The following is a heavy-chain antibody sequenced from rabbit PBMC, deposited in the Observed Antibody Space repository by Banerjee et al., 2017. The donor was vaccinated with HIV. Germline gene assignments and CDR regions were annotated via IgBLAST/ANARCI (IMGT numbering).Heavy chain of an antibody. D-gene: IGHD8-1*01. Sequence: QEQLEESGGDLVKPEGSLTLTCTASGFTFNSYWIDWVRQAPGKGLEWIASINTGSARIQYATWAKGRFTISKTSSTTVTLQMTSLTVADTATYFCARDAGTSGDYFNLWGQGTLVTVS. V-gene: IGHV1S45*01. J-gene: IGHJ4*01. CDR1: GFTFNSYW. CDR2: INTGSARI. CDR3: ARDAGTSGDYFNL.